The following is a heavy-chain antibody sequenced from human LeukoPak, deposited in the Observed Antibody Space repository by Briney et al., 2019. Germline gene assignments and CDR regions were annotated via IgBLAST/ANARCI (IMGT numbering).Heavy chain of an antibody. CDR1: GGSISGYY. D-gene: IGHD3-22*01. J-gene: IGHJ3*02. CDR3: AIDKKDYYDSSGYYCFAFDI. CDR2: IYYSGST. Sequence: SETLSLTCTVSGGSISGYYWSWIRQPPGKGLECIGYIYYSGSTNYNPSLKSRVTISVDTSKNQFSLKLSSVTAADTAVYYCAIDKKDYYDSSGYYCFAFDIWGQGTMVNVSS. V-gene: IGHV4-59*01.